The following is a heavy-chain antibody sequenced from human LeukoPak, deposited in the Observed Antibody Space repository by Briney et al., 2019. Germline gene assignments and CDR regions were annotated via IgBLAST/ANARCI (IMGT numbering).Heavy chain of an antibody. CDR1: GLTFSDHW. J-gene: IGHJ4*02. V-gene: IGHV3-7*02. CDR3: AATSAWRIDF. D-gene: IGHD3-3*01. CDR2: INQGGSGQ. Sequence: GGSLRLSCAASGLTFSDHWMGWVRQAPGKGLEWVANINQGGSGQFYVDSVKGRFIISRDNTENSLYLQMNSLRAEDTALYYCAATSAWRIDFWGQGTLVTISS.